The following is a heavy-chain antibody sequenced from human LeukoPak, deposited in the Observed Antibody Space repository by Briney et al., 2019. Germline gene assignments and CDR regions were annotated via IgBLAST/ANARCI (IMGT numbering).Heavy chain of an antibody. CDR3: ARVNWNGWFDP. Sequence: MTSETLSLTCAVYGGSFSGYYWSWIRQPPGKGLEWIGEINHSGSTNYNPSLKSRVTISVDTSKNQFSLKLSSVTAADTAVYYCARVNWNGWFDPWGQGTLVTVSS. J-gene: IGHJ5*02. D-gene: IGHD1-20*01. CDR2: INHSGST. CDR1: GGSFSGYY. V-gene: IGHV4-34*01.